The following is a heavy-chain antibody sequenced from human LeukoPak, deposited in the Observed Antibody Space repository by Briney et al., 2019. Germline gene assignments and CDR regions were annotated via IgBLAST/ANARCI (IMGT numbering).Heavy chain of an antibody. CDR2: ISRSNIYK. V-gene: IGHV3-21*01. D-gene: IGHD3-22*01. J-gene: IGHJ3*02. CDR1: GFTFSSYT. CDR3: ANDGAYYDINTYAFDI. Sequence: GGSLRLSCAASGFTFSSYTMNWVRLAPGKGLEWVSSISRSNIYKYYADSVKGRFTISRDNAKNSLYLQMNSLRAEDTAVYYCANDGAYYDINTYAFDIWGQGTMVTVSS.